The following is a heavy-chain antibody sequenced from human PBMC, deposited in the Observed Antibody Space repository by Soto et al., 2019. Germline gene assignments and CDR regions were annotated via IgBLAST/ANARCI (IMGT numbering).Heavy chain of an antibody. D-gene: IGHD6-13*01. CDR3: ARNRSRSGTLHH. J-gene: IGHJ1*01. Sequence: ASVEVSCKASGFTFTSYGTSWVRQSPGQGLEWLGWISVGNGVTTYAQKLEGRVSMTTDTSTNTAYMELRSLRSDDTAVYFCARNRSRSGTLHHWGQGTLVTVSS. CDR2: ISVGNGVT. CDR1: GFTFTSYG. V-gene: IGHV1-18*04.